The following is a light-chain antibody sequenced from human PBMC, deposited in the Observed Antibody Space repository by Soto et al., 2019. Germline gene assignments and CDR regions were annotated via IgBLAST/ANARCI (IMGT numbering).Light chain of an antibody. CDR3: QQSYSTPQIT. J-gene: IGKJ5*01. CDR2: AAS. CDR1: QGISSY. V-gene: IGKV1-39*01. Sequence: DIQMTQSPSTLSGSVGDRVTITCRASQGISSYLNWYQQKPGKAPKLLIYAASSLQSGVPSRFSGSGSGTDFTLTISSLQPEDFATYYCQQSYSTPQITFGQGTRLEIK.